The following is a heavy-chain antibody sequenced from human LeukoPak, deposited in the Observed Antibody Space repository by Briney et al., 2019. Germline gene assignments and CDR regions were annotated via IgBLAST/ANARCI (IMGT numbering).Heavy chain of an antibody. V-gene: IGHV4-4*07. J-gene: IGHJ4*02. CDR2: IYFSGNT. D-gene: IGHD1-26*01. Sequence: SETLSLTCTVSGGSLNPYYWSWTRQPAGEGLEWIGRIYFSGNTHYIPSLQSRVTISVDTSKNQFSLKLSSVTAADTAVYYCARTSASGATYFDYWGQGALVTVST. CDR1: GGSLNPYY. CDR3: ARTSASGATYFDY.